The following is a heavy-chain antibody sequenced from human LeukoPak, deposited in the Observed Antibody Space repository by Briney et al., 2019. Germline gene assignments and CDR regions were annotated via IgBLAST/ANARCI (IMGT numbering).Heavy chain of an antibody. J-gene: IGHJ4*02. V-gene: IGHV1-8*01. CDR2: MNPSSGNT. CDR1: GYTFTCYD. D-gene: IGHD3-22*01. Sequence: ASVKVSCKASGYTFTCYDINWVRQATGQGLEWMGWMNPSSGNTGYAQKFQGRVTMTRNTSISTAYMELSSLRSEDTAVYYCARDYDSSGYYRMGNDYWGQGTLVTVSS. CDR3: ARDYDSSGYYRMGNDY.